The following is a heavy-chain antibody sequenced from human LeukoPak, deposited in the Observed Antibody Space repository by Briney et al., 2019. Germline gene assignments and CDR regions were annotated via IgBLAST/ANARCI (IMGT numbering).Heavy chain of an antibody. D-gene: IGHD3-10*01. J-gene: IGHJ5*02. CDR1: GGSISSGGYY. V-gene: IGHV4-31*03. Sequence: SETLSHTCTVSGGSISSGGYYWSWIRQHPGKGLEWIGYIYYSGSTNYNPSLKSRVTISVDTSKNQFSLKLSSVTAADTAVYYCARGLGSGIREAPSTGKEYNWFDPWGQGTLVTVSS. CDR3: ARGLGSGIREAPSTGKEYNWFDP. CDR2: IYYSGST.